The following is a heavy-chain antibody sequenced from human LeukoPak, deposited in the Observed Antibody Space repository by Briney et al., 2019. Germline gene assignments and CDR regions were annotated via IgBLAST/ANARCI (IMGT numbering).Heavy chain of an antibody. V-gene: IGHV4-39*07. CDR3: ASRGAPPGYYYYMDV. D-gene: IGHD3-10*01. J-gene: IGHJ6*03. CDR1: GGSISSSRNYS. CDR2: VYYGGNT. Sequence: SETLSLTCTVSGGSISSSRNYSWGWIRQPPGKGLEWIGSVYYGGNTYYNPSLKSRVTISVDTSNNQFSLKLSSVTAADTAVYYCASRGAPPGYYYYMDVWGIGTTVTVSS.